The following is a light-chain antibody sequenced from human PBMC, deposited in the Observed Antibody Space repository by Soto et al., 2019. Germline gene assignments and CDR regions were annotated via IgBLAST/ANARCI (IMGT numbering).Light chain of an antibody. J-gene: IGKJ1*01. CDR1: QSISSY. Sequence: DIQMTQSPYSLSASVGDGVTITCRASQSISSYLNWYQQKPGKAPRLLIYAASSWQSGVPARFSGSGSGTDLTLTISSLRPEDFATYYCQQSYSTPPWTFGQGTKVDIK. V-gene: IGKV1-39*01. CDR2: AAS. CDR3: QQSYSTPPWT.